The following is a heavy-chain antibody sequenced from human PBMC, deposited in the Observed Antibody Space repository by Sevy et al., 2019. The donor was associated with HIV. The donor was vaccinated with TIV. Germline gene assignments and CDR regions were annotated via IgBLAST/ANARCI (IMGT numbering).Heavy chain of an antibody. CDR2: IYLGDTDT. J-gene: IGHJ4*02. CDR1: GYSFITYW. Sequence: GESLKIPWKASGYSFITYWIGWVRQMPGKGLEGIGIIYLGDTDTRYSPSFQGQVTISADKSISTAYLQWSSLKASDTAMYYWARQFVPSSITIDSSVAYWGQGTLVTVSS. D-gene: IGHD3-22*01. CDR3: ARQFVPSSITIDSSVAY. V-gene: IGHV5-51*01.